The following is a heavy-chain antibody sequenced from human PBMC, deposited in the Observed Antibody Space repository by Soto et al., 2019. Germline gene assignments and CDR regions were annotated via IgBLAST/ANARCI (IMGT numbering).Heavy chain of an antibody. CDR3: IKGSSTKVDAFDI. V-gene: IGHV4-61*01. Sequence: PSETLSLTCTVSGGSVGSGSYYWSWIRQPPGKGLEWIGYIYYSGSTNYNPSLKSRVTISVDTSRNQFSLKLSSVTAADTAVYYCIKGSSTKVDAFDIWGQGTMVT. CDR2: IYYSGST. CDR1: GGSVGSGSYY. D-gene: IGHD2-2*01. J-gene: IGHJ3*02.